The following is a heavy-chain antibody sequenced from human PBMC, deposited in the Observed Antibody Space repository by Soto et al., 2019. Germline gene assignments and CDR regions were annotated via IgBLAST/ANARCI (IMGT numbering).Heavy chain of an antibody. J-gene: IGHJ4*02. CDR3: VRGGGIATFDY. CDR2: IIPIFGTA. D-gene: IGHD1-26*01. Sequence: ASVKVSCKASGGTFSSYAISWVRQAPGQGLEWMGGIIPIFGTANYAQKFQGRVTITADESTSTAYMELSSLSSEDTAVYYCVRGGGIATFDYLGQGTPVAVAP. V-gene: IGHV1-69*13. CDR1: GGTFSSYA.